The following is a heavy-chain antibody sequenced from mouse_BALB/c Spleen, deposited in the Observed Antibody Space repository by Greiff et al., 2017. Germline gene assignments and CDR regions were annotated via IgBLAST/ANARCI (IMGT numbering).Heavy chain of an antibody. J-gene: IGHJ4*01. CDR3: VRHGDYGGGYAMDY. V-gene: IGHV10-1*02. CDR2: IRSKSNNYAT. D-gene: IGHD2-4*01. Sequence: EVMLVESGGGLVQPKGSLKLSCAASGFTFNTYAMNWVRQAPGKGLEWVARIRSKSNNYATYYADSVKDRFTISRDDSQSMLYLQMNNLKTEDTAMYYCVRHGDYGGGYAMDYWGQGTSVTVSS. CDR1: GFTFNTYA.